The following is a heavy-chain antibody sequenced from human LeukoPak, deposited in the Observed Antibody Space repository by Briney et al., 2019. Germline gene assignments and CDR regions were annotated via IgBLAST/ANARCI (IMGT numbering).Heavy chain of an antibody. D-gene: IGHD2-21*01. CDR2: IKEDGSDK. Sequence: GGSLRLSCAASGFTFSSYWMSWVRQAPGKGVEWVANIKEDGSDKFYVGSVKGRFTISRDNAKNSLSLQMNSLRVEDTAVYYCVRDGDYFDYWGQGAPVTVSS. CDR1: GFTFSSYW. CDR3: VRDGDYFDY. V-gene: IGHV3-7*01. J-gene: IGHJ4*02.